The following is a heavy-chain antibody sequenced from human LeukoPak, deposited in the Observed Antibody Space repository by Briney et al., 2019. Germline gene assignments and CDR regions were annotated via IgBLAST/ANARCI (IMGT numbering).Heavy chain of an antibody. V-gene: IGHV1-69*13. D-gene: IGHD2-21*02. Sequence: ASVKVSCKASGGTFSSYAISWVRQAPGQGLEWMGGIIPIFGTANYAQKFQGRVTITADESTSTAYMELSSLRSEDTAVYYCARVPLAYCGGDCWFDPWGQGTLVTVSS. CDR3: ARVPLAYCGGDCWFDP. CDR1: GGTFSSYA. J-gene: IGHJ5*02. CDR2: IIPIFGTA.